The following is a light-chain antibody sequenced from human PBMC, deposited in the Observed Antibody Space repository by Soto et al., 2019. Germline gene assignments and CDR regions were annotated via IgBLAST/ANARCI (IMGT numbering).Light chain of an antibody. V-gene: IGLV2-14*01. CDR1: SSDIGGYHY. CDR2: EVS. J-gene: IGLJ1*01. Sequence: QSVLTQPASVSGSPGQSITISCTITSSDIGGYHYASGYQQHPGKAPKVMIFEVSKRHSGGSYRFSAYKSGNTASLTISGLQAEDEADYYCSSYRSSGTVVFGTGTKVTVL. CDR3: SSYRSSGTVV.